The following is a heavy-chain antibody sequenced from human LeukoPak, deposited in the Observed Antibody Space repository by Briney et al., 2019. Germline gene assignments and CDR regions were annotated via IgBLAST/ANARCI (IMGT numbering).Heavy chain of an antibody. CDR3: ARDTREDTAMAYFDY. CDR1: GSSISSYY. CDR2: IYYSGST. V-gene: IGHV4-59*01. D-gene: IGHD5-18*01. Sequence: PETLSLTCTVSGSSISSYYWSWIRQPPGKGLEWIGYIYYSGSTKYNPSLKSRVTISVDTSKNQFSLNLSSVTAADTAVYYCARDTREDTAMAYFDYWGQGTLVTVSS. J-gene: IGHJ4*02.